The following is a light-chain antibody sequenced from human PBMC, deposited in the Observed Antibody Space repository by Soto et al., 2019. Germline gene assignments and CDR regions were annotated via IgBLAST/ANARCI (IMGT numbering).Light chain of an antibody. V-gene: IGKV1-5*01. J-gene: IGKJ1*01. CDR1: RTISSW. CDR2: DGS. CDR3: QQYYSYSWT. Sequence: DIQITQSPSTLSASVGDRVTLTCRASRTISSWLAWYQQRPGKAPKLLIYDGSNLESGVPSRFSGSRSGTEFTLTISSLQPDDVATYYCQQYYSYSWTFGQGTKVEIK.